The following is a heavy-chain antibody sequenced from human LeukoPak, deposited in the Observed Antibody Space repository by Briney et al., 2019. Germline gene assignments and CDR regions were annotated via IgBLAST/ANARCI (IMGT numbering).Heavy chain of an antibody. CDR1: GGSISSYY. D-gene: IGHD6-19*01. J-gene: IGHJ4*02. CDR2: IYYSGST. V-gene: IGHV4-59*01. Sequence: SETLSLTCTVSGGSISSYYWSWIRQPPGKGLEWIGYIYYSGSTNYNPSLKSRVTISVDTSKNQFSLKLSSVTAADTAVYYCARAGYSSGWYLDYWGQGTLVTVSS. CDR3: ARAGYSSGWYLDY.